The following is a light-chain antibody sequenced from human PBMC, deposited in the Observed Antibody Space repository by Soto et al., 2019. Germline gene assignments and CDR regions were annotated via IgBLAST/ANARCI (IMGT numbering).Light chain of an antibody. J-gene: IGLJ2*01. CDR2: GNS. CDR3: QSHDSGLSGVV. Sequence: QSVLTQPPSVSGAPGQRVTISCTGSTSNIGAGYDVHWYQQLPGTAPKLLIYGNSNRPSGVRDRFSGSKSGTSASLAITGLQTEDEADYYCQSHDSGLSGVVFGGGTKLTVL. CDR1: TSNIGAGYD. V-gene: IGLV1-40*01.